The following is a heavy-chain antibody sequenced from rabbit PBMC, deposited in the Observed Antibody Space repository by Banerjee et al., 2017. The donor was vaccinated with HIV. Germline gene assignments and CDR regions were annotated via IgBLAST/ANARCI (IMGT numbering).Heavy chain of an antibody. J-gene: IGHJ4*01. D-gene: IGHD4-2*01. CDR2: IYAGSSGSA. V-gene: IGHV1S45*01. Sequence: QEQLEESGGDLVKPEGSLTLTCTASGFSFSSSYWICWVRQAPGKGLEWIACIYAGSSGSAYYASWAKGRFTISKTSSTTVTLQMTSLTAADTATYFCARDLADSSPCYFNLWGPGTLVTVS. CDR1: GFSFSSSYW. CDR3: ARDLADSSPCYFNL.